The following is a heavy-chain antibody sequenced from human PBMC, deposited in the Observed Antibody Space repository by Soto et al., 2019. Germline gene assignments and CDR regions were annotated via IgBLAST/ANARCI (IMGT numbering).Heavy chain of an antibody. Sequence: ETLTVSCPVSGASISSYYWSWIRQPPGKGLEWIGYIYYSGSTNYNPSLKSRGSISIDTSKNQFSLKLSSVTAADTAVYYCARNRRAVVTAIDYWGQGTLVTVSS. V-gene: IGHV4-59*01. D-gene: IGHD2-21*02. CDR1: GASISSYY. J-gene: IGHJ4*02. CDR2: IYYSGST. CDR3: ARNRRAVVTAIDY.